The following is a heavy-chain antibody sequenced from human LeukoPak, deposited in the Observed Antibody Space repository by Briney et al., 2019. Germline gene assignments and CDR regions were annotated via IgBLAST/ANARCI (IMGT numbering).Heavy chain of an antibody. Sequence: NPGGSLRLSCAASGFTFSSYSMTWVRQAPGKGLEWVSSISSSSSYIYYADSVKGRFTFSRDNAKNSLYLQMDSLRAEDTAVYYCARLEAAPGYWGQGTLVTVSS. CDR1: GFTFSSYS. D-gene: IGHD1-1*01. CDR2: ISSSSSYI. V-gene: IGHV3-21*01. J-gene: IGHJ4*02. CDR3: ARLEAAPGY.